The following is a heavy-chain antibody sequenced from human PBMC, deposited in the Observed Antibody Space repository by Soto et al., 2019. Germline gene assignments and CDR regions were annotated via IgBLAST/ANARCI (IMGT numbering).Heavy chain of an antibody. V-gene: IGHV5-51*01. CDR2: IYPGDSDT. D-gene: IGHD2-2*01. CDR1: GYSFTSYW. J-gene: IGHJ6*02. CDR3: ARHSLGYCSSTSCLYYYYGMDV. Sequence: TGESLKISCNGSGYSFTSYWICWVRQMPWKGLEWMGIIYPGDSDTRYSPSFQGQVTISADKSISTAYLRWSSLKASDTAMYYCARHSLGYCSSTSCLYYYYGMDVWGQGTTVTVSS.